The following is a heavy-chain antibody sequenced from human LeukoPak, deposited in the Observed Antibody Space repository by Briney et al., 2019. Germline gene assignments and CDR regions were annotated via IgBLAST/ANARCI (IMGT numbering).Heavy chain of an antibody. CDR1: GFTVSSNY. V-gene: IGHV3-66*01. J-gene: IGHJ3*02. Sequence: GGSLRLSCAASGFTVSSNYTSWVRQAPGKGLEWVSVIYSGGSTYYADSVKGRFTISRDNSKNTLYLQMNSLRAEDTAVYYCAREFGGWFDAFDIWGQGTMVTVSS. CDR3: AREFGGWFDAFDI. CDR2: IYSGGST. D-gene: IGHD6-19*01.